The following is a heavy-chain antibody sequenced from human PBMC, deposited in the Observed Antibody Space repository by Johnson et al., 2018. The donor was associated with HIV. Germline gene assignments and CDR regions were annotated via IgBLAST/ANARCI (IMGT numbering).Heavy chain of an antibody. Sequence: VQLVESGGGLVQPGGSLRLSCAASGFTFSSYAMSWVRQAPGKGLEWVSAIPLYYADSVKGRFSISRDNAKSSVYLQMNSLRAEDTAVYYCARRGLANAFDIWGQGTMVTVSS. CDR3: ARRGLANAFDI. J-gene: IGHJ3*02. V-gene: IGHV3-69-1*01. D-gene: IGHD3-10*01. CDR2: IPL. CDR1: GFTFSSYA.